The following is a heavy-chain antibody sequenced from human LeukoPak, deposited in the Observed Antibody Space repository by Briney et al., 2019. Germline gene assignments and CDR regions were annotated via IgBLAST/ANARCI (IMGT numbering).Heavy chain of an antibody. CDR1: GGSFSGYY. J-gene: IGHJ6*02. CDR2: INHSGST. Sequence: SETLSLTCAVYGGSFSGYYWSWIRQPPGKGLVWIGEINHSGSTNYNPSLKSRVTISVDTSKNQFSLKLSSVTAADTAVYYCARDRRSSSSLYYYCYGVDVWGQGTTVTVSS. D-gene: IGHD6-6*01. CDR3: ARDRRSSSSLYYYCYGVDV. V-gene: IGHV4-34*01.